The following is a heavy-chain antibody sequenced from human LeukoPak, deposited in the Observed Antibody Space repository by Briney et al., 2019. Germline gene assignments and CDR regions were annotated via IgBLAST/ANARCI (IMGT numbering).Heavy chain of an antibody. CDR3: ARIPPPDIVVVPAAMGDDAFDI. D-gene: IGHD2-2*01. J-gene: IGHJ3*02. V-gene: IGHV4-4*02. CDR2: IYHSGST. CDR1: GDSISSSNW. Sequence: PSGTLSLTCAVSGDSISSSNWWSWVRQPPGKGLEWIGEIYHSGSTNYNPSLKSRVTISVDKSKNQFSLKLSSVTAADTAVYYCARIPPPDIVVVPAAMGDDAFDIWGQGTMVTVSS.